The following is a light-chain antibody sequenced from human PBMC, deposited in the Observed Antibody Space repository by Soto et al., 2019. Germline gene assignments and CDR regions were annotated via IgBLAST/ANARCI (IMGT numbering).Light chain of an antibody. CDR1: VLAKKY. J-gene: IGLJ2*01. CDR2: KDS. Sequence: SYELTQPSSVSVSPGQTARITCSGDVLAKKYARWFQQKPGQAPGLVIYKDSERPSGIPERFSGSSSGTTVTLTISGAQVEDEADYYCYSAADNTVVFGGGTKVTVL. CDR3: YSAADNTVV. V-gene: IGLV3-27*01.